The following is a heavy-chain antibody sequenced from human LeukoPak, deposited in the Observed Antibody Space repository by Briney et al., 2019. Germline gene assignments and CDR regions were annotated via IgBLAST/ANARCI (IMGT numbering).Heavy chain of an antibody. J-gene: IGHJ5*02. CDR1: GFTFSTHS. V-gene: IGHV3-21*01. CDR3: TRGPPFDP. Sequence: NTGGSLRLSCTASGFTFSTHSMNWVRQAPGKGLEWVSSISSSSGYIHYADSVKGRFTISRDNAKNSLYLQMNSLRAEDTAVYYCTRGPPFDPWGQGTLVTVSS. CDR2: ISSSSGYI.